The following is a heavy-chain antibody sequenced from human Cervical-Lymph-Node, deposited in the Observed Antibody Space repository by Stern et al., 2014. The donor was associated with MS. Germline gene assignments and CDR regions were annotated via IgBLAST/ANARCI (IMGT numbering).Heavy chain of an antibody. CDR2: IRGSGGST. D-gene: IGHD6-13*01. J-gene: IGHJ4*02. CDR1: GFSFSIYA. V-gene: IGHV3-23*04. CDR3: AKGLRQQLVPFDS. Sequence: EVQLVESGGGLVQPGGSLRLSCAASGFSFSIYAMNWVRQAPGKGLEWVSAIRGSGGSTYYADSVTGRFTISRDNSKNTLYLQMDSLRAEDTAVYYCAKGLRQQLVPFDSWGQGTLVTVSS.